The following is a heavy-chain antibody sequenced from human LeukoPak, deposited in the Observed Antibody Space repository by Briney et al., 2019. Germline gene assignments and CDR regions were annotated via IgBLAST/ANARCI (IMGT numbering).Heavy chain of an antibody. V-gene: IGHV4-59*12. CDR2: IYYSGST. CDR3: ASNRAGNDAFDI. CDR1: GGSISSYY. Sequence: SETLSLTCTVSGGSISSYYWSWIRQPPGKGLEWIGYIYYSGSTNYNPSLKSRVTISVDKSKNQFSLKLSSVTAADTAVYYCASNRAGNDAFDIWGQGTMVTVSS. J-gene: IGHJ3*02. D-gene: IGHD1-14*01.